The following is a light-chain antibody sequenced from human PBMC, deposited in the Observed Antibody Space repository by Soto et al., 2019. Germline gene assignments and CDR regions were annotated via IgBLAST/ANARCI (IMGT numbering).Light chain of an antibody. V-gene: IGLV2-14*03. Sequence: QSALTQPASVSGSPGQSITISCTGTRSDIGAYNFVSWYQQHPGEVPKLILYDVNVRPSGVSNRFSGSKSGNTASLTISGLQAEDEADYYCTSWTTSTTRIFGGGTKSPS. CDR2: DVN. CDR1: RSDIGAYNF. CDR3: TSWTTSTTRI. J-gene: IGLJ2*01.